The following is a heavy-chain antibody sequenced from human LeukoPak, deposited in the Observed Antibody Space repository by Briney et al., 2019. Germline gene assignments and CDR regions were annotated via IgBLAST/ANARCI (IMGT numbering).Heavy chain of an antibody. CDR2: SNPSGGST. J-gene: IGHJ4*02. CDR3: ARAHDIVVVVAATLFDY. D-gene: IGHD2-15*01. V-gene: IGHV1-46*01. Sequence: GASAKVSCKASGYTFTSYYMHWVRQAPGQGLEWMGISNPSGGSTSYAQKFQGRVTMTRDTSTSTVYMELSSLRSEDTAVYYCARAHDIVVVVAATLFDYWGQGTLVTVSS. CDR1: GYTFTSYY.